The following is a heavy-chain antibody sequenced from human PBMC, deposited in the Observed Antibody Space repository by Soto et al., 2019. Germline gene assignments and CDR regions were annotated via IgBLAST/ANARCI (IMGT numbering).Heavy chain of an antibody. D-gene: IGHD2-8*01. J-gene: IGHJ5*02. Sequence: ELQMVESGGGLVQPGRSLRLSCAASGFTFDDYAMHWVRQAPGKGLEWVSGIAWDSNKKHYADSVKGRFTISRDNAKNSLYLQMDRLRPEDTAFYYCAKANGFRLSLQGDWFDPWGQGTLVTVSS. CDR2: IAWDSNKK. CDR3: AKANGFRLSLQGDWFDP. V-gene: IGHV3-9*01. CDR1: GFTFDDYA.